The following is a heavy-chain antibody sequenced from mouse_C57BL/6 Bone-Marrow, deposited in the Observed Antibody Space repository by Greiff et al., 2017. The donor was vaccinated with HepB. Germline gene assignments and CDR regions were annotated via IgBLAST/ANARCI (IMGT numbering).Heavy chain of an antibody. J-gene: IGHJ1*03. CDR1: GYTFTSYW. CDR3: ARSLPYGSSYDWYFDV. CDR2: IDPSDSYT. V-gene: IGHV1-50*01. Sequence: QVQLQQSGAELVKPGASVKLSCKASGYTFTSYWMQWVKQRPGQGLEWIGEIDPSDSYTNYNQKVKGQATLTVDTSSSTAYMQLSSLTSEDSAVYYCARSLPYGSSYDWYFDVWGTGTTVTVSS. D-gene: IGHD1-1*01.